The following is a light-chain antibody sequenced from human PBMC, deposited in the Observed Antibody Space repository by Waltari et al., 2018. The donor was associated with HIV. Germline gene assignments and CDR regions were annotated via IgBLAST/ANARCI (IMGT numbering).Light chain of an antibody. V-gene: IGKV2-30*01. CDR2: KVS. Sequence: VVMTQSPLSLPVTLGQPASISCRSSQSLVYTAGNTYLSWFQQRPGQSPRRLIYKVSNRDSGVPDRFSGSGSGTDFTLKISRVEAEDVGVYFCMEGTYWPYIFGQGIKLEI. CDR1: QSLVYTAGNTY. J-gene: IGKJ2*01. CDR3: MEGTYWPYI.